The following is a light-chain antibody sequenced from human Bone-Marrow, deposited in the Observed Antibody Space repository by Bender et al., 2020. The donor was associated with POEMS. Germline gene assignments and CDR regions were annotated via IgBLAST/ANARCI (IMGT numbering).Light chain of an antibody. CDR1: ELRNKY. J-gene: IGLJ2*01. CDR3: QAWDSSTAV. CDR2: QDI. V-gene: IGLV3-1*01. Sequence: SYELTQPPSVSVSPGQTASITCSGDELRNKYTSWYQQKPGQSPLLVIYQDINRPSGIPERFAGSSSGNTATLTISETQSLDEADYYCQAWDSSTAVFGGGTKLTVL.